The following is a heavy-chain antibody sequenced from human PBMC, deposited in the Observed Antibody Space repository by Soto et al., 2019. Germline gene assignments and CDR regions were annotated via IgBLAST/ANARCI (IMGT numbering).Heavy chain of an antibody. CDR3: ARVFREAWSSFDY. V-gene: IGHV1-18*01. Sequence: ASVKVSCKASGYTFTSYGISWVRQAPGQGLEWMGWISAYNGNTNYAQKFQGRVTMTRDTSTSTVYMELSSLRSEDTAVYYCARVFREAWSSFDYWGQGTLVTVSS. CDR2: ISAYNGNT. CDR1: GYTFTSYG. J-gene: IGHJ4*02. D-gene: IGHD3-3*01.